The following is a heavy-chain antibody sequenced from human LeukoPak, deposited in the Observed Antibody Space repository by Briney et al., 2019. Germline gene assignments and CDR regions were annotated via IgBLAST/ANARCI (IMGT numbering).Heavy chain of an antibody. D-gene: IGHD1-26*01. Sequence: ASVKVSCKASGYTFTGYYMHWVRQAPGQGLEWMGWINPNSGGTNCAQKFQGRVTMTRDTSISTAYMELSRLRSDDTAVYYCAREENIVGATLGDYWGQGTLVTVSS. J-gene: IGHJ4*02. V-gene: IGHV1-2*02. CDR2: INPNSGGT. CDR1: GYTFTGYY. CDR3: AREENIVGATLGDY.